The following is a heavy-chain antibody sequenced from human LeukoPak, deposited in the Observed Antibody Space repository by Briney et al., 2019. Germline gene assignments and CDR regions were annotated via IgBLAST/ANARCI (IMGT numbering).Heavy chain of an antibody. Sequence: PGGSLRLSCAASGFTFSSYGMSWVRQAPGKGLEWVSAISGSGGSTYYADSVKGRFTISRDNSKNTLYLQMNSLRAEDTAVYYCAKGRGSGYYSFVAGLDYWGQGTLVTVSS. D-gene: IGHD3-22*01. CDR3: AKGRGSGYYSFVAGLDY. CDR2: ISGSGGST. V-gene: IGHV3-23*01. CDR1: GFTFSSYG. J-gene: IGHJ4*02.